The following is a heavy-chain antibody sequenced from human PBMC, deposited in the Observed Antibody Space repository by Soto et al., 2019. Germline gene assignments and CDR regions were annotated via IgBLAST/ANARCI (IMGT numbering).Heavy chain of an antibody. V-gene: IGHV3-23*01. J-gene: IGHJ4*02. Sequence: EVQLLESGGAMVQPGGSLRLSCAASGFTFRNFVMSWVRQAPGKGLEWVSAIRATGGQTFYADSVQGRFTISRDNSKNMLYLQTNSLRDEDTALYFCAQDRGWGVVSPSHDYWGQGTLVTVSS. CDR3: AQDRGWGVVSPSHDY. CDR1: GFTFRNFV. D-gene: IGHD2-21*01. CDR2: IRATGGQT.